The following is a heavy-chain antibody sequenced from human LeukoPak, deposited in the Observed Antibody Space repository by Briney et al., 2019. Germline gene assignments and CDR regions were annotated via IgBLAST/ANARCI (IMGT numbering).Heavy chain of an antibody. CDR1: GFTFSSYA. CDR2: ISGSGGST. D-gene: IGHD1-26*01. CDR3: AKDLGVGATPEYFQH. Sequence: GGSLRLSCAASGFTFSSYAMSWVRQAPGKGLEWVSVISGSGGSTYYADSVKGRFTISRDNSKNTLYPQMNSLRAEATAVYYCAKDLGVGATPEYFQHWGQGTLVTVSS. J-gene: IGHJ1*01. V-gene: IGHV3-23*01.